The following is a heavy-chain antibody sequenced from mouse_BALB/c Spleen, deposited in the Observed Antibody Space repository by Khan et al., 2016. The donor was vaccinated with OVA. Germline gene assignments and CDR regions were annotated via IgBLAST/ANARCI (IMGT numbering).Heavy chain of an antibody. D-gene: IGHD2-10*02. J-gene: IGHJ3*01. V-gene: IGHV14-1*02. CDR3: VRLGYGNYWFAY. Sequence: VQLQQSGAELVRPGALVKLSCKASGFNIKDYYMNWVKQRPEQGLEWIGWIDPENGDTIYDPKFQGKASITADTSSNTAYLHLSCLTSEDTAVYYCVRLGYGNYWFAYWGQGTLVTVSA. CDR1: GFNIKDYY. CDR2: IDPENGDT.